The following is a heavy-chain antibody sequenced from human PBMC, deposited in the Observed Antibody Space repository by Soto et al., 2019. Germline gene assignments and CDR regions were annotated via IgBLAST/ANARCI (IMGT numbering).Heavy chain of an antibody. J-gene: IGHJ6*02. Sequence: EVQLLESGGSLVQPGGSLRLSCAASGFTFSTYAMNWVRQAPGNGLEWVSAISGSGGSIHYADSVKGRFTISRDNSNNTLYLQRNSLRDEDTAIYHCVKGYWKGDVWGQGTTVTVSS. V-gene: IGHV3-23*01. CDR1: GFTFSTYA. CDR3: VKGYWKGDV. CDR2: ISGSGGSI. D-gene: IGHD1-1*01.